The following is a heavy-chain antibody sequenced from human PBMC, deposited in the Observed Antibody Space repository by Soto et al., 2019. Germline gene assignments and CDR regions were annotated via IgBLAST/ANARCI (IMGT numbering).Heavy chain of an antibody. CDR3: ARRPRAAPFDD. V-gene: IGHV4-39*01. Sequence: PSETLSLTCTVSGDSISSRSHYWGWLRQPPRKGLEWIGNIFYSGTTYYNPSLKNRITISVDTSKNQFSLKLSSVTAADTAVYYCARRPRAAPFDDWGQGTLVTVSS. J-gene: IGHJ4*02. CDR2: IFYSGTT. CDR1: GDSISSRSHY. D-gene: IGHD6-13*01.